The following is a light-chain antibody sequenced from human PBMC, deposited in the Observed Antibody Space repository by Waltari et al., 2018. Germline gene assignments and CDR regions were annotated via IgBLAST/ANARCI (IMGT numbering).Light chain of an antibody. Sequence: QSALTQPASVSGSPGQSITISCTGTNNDVGAYNFVSWYQHPPGKAPKLMLHEVSNRPSGVSNRFSGSKSGNPASLTISGLQAEDEADYHCSSSTRTRTLVFGGGTKLTV. CDR3: SSSTRTRTLV. CDR2: EVS. CDR1: NNDVGAYNF. J-gene: IGLJ2*01. V-gene: IGLV2-14*01.